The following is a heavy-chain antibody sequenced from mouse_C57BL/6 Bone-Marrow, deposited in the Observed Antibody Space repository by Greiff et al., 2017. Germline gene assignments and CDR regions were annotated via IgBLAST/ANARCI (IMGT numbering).Heavy chain of an antibody. CDR2: IYPRSGNT. D-gene: IGHD2-14*01. CDR1: GYTFTSYG. Sequence: QVQLQQSGAELARPGASVKLSCKASGYTFTSYGISWVKQRTGQGLEWIGEIYPRSGNTYYNEKFKGKATLTADTSASTAYMELRSLTSEDSSVYICARVGYRGYWGQGTTLTVSS. CDR3: ARVGYRGY. V-gene: IGHV1-81*01. J-gene: IGHJ2*01.